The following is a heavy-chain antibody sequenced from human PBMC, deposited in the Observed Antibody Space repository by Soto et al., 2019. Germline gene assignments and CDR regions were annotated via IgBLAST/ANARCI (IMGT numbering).Heavy chain of an antibody. CDR1: GLTVSDKY. Sequence: PGGSLRLSCAASGLTVSDKYMNWVRQAPGKGLEWVSVLYTSGTTSYADSVKGRFTISRDNFKNTLYLQMNSLRAEDTAMYYCARDGFGRYDGSGSEAFDIWGQGTMVTVSS. J-gene: IGHJ3*02. D-gene: IGHD3-10*01. V-gene: IGHV3-53*01. CDR2: LYTSGTT. CDR3: ARDGFGRYDGSGSEAFDI.